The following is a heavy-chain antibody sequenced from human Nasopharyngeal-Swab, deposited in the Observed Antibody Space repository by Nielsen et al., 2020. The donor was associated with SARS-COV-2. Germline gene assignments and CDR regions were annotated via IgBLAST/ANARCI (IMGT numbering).Heavy chain of an antibody. V-gene: IGHV3-23*01. J-gene: IGHJ4*02. D-gene: IGHD6-13*01. CDR3: AKEGSSSSWFTGSFDY. Sequence: WIRQPPGQGLEWVSTISISGNPTYYAGSVKGRFTISRDNSKNTLYLQMNSLRAEDTAVYYCAKEGSSSSWFTGSFDYWGQGTLVTVSS. CDR2: ISISGNPT.